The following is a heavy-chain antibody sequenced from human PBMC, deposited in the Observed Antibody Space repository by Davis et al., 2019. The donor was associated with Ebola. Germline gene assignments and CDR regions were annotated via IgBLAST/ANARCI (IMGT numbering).Heavy chain of an antibody. V-gene: IGHV4-59*08. CDR1: AGSITNYH. CDR2: VYYSGST. D-gene: IGHD6-13*01. Sequence: MPSEPLSPTCTAPAGSITNYHWSWIRQLPGKGLEWIGFVYYSGSTSYNPSLKSRVTISVDTSKNQFSLKLSSVTAADTAVYYCARHRYSSSWYVRGHFDYWGQGTLVTVSS. J-gene: IGHJ4*02. CDR3: ARHRYSSSWYVRGHFDY.